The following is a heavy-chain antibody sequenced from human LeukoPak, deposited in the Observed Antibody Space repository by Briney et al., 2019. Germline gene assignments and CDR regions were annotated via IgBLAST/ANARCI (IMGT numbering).Heavy chain of an antibody. CDR1: NYSISSGYH. CDR2: IYTSGST. V-gene: IGHV4-38-2*02. J-gene: IGHJ6*03. Sequence: SETLSLTCTVSNYSISSGYHWGWIRPPPGKGLEWIGRIYTSGSTNYNPSLKSRVTMTVDTSKNQFSLKLSSVTAADTAVYYCAREQWLVQDWNYYYYMDVWGKGTTVTISS. CDR3: AREQWLVQDWNYYYYMDV. D-gene: IGHD6-19*01.